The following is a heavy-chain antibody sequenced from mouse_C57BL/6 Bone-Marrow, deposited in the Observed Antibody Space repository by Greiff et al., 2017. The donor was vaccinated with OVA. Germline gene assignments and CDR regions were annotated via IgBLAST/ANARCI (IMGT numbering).Heavy chain of an antibody. CDR3: AREFPYYSYYLCQYYYAMDY. CDR1: GYTFTSYW. D-gene: IGHD2-12*01. V-gene: IGHV1-64*01. CDR2: IHPNSGST. Sequence: QVQLQQPGAELVKPGASVKLSCKASGYTFTSYWMHWVKQRPGQGLEWIGMIHPNSGSTNYNEKFKSKATLTVDKSSSTAYMQLSSLTSEDSAVYYCAREFPYYSYYLCQYYYAMDYWGQGTSVTVSS. J-gene: IGHJ4*01.